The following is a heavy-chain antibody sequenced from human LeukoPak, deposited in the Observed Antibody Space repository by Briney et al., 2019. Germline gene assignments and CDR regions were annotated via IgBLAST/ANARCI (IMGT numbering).Heavy chain of an antibody. J-gene: IGHJ4*02. CDR1: GFTFSSFA. D-gene: IGHD3-9*01. CDR3: ADRPIGMTGKPHYSFAY. CDR2: LNKDGSST. Sequence: WGSLRLSCLASGFTFSSFAMTWVRHAPGNGREWFSALNKDGSSTHYADSVKGRFTISRDNSKNTLYLQMDSLTAEDTAIYYCADRPIGMTGKPHYSFAYWGRGPLVPVS. V-gene: IGHV3-23*05.